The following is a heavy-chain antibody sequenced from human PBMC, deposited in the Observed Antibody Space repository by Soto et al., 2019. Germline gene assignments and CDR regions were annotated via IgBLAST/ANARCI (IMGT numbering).Heavy chain of an antibody. Sequence: GGSLRLSCAASGFTFSSYGMHWVRQAPGKGLEWVAVIWYDGSNKYYADSVKGRFTISRDNSKNTLYLQMNSLRAEDTAVYYCARDPDYGGNGPYNWFDPWGQGTLVTVSS. D-gene: IGHD4-17*01. J-gene: IGHJ5*02. CDR1: GFTFSSYG. CDR2: IWYDGSNK. V-gene: IGHV3-33*01. CDR3: ARDPDYGGNGPYNWFDP.